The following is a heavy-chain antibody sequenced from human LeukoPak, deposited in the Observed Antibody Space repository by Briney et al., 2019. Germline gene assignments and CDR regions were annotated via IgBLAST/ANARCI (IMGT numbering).Heavy chain of an antibody. CDR3: ARVREATIAPFFDY. D-gene: IGHD6-13*01. J-gene: IGHJ4*02. V-gene: IGHV4-31*03. Sequence: SETLSLTCTVSGDSISSGDYYWTWIRQHPGKGLEWIGCIYYSGSTYYNLSLESRVIISADTSKNHFSLKLSSVTAADTAVYYCARVREATIAPFFDYWGQGILVTVSS. CDR1: GDSISSGDYY. CDR2: IYYSGST.